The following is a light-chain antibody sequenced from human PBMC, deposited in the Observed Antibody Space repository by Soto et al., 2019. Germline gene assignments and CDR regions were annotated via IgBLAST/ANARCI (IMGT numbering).Light chain of an antibody. V-gene: IGKV4-1*01. Sequence: DILMTQSPDSLAVSLGERATINCKSSQSVLYSSNNKNYLAWYQKKPGQPPKLLIYWASTRESGVPDRFSGSGSGTDFTLTISSLQAEDVAVYYCQQYYSTPSFGQGTKVEIK. CDR1: QSVLYSSNNKNY. CDR2: WAS. CDR3: QQYYSTPS. J-gene: IGKJ1*01.